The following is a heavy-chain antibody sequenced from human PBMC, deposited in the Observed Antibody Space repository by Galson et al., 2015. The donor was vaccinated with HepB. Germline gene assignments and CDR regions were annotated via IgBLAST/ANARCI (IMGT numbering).Heavy chain of an antibody. CDR3: ARVGGRGHTFDY. V-gene: IGHV1-69*08. J-gene: IGHJ4*02. CDR1: GGTFSSYP. CDR2: IIPLLGTT. D-gene: IGHD2-15*01. Sequence: SVKVSCKASGGTFSSYPITWVRQAPGQGLEWLGRIIPLLGTTKYSQKSQDRVTFTADKSTGTAYMELTDLTSEDTAIYYCARVGGRGHTFDYWGQGTQVTVSS.